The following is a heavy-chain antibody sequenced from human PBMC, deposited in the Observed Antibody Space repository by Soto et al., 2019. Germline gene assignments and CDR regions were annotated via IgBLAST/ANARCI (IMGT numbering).Heavy chain of an antibody. J-gene: IGHJ4*02. Sequence: QVHLVQSGAEVKKPGASVKVSCKASGYTFTSYGISWVRQAPGQGLEWMGWISAYNGNTNYAQKLQGRVTMTTDRSTSTAYMELRSLTSDDTAVYYCASARLYSSSWYGLDYWGQGTLVTVSS. CDR3: ASARLYSSSWYGLDY. D-gene: IGHD6-13*01. CDR1: GYTFTSYG. V-gene: IGHV1-18*01. CDR2: ISAYNGNT.